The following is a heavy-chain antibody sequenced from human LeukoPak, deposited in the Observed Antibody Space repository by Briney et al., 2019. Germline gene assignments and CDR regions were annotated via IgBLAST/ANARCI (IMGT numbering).Heavy chain of an antibody. Sequence: PSETLSLTCTVSGGSISSYYWSWIRQPPGKGLEWIGYIYYSGSTNYNPSLKSRVTISVDTSKNQFSLKLSSVTAADTAVYYCAVPFVDTAMVRGIFDYWGQGALVTVSS. CDR2: IYYSGST. V-gene: IGHV4-59*01. CDR3: AVPFVDTAMVRGIFDY. D-gene: IGHD5-18*01. CDR1: GGSISSYY. J-gene: IGHJ4*02.